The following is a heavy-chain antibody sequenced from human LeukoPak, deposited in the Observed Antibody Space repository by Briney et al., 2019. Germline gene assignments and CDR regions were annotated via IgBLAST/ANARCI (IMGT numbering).Heavy chain of an antibody. CDR1: GFTFTTYT. CDR3: VKVLPPRRDTTGFDY. J-gene: IGHJ4*02. V-gene: IGHV3-64D*09. CDR2: ISPDGSSA. Sequence: GGSLRLSCSASGFTFTTYTLYWVRQAPGKGLEYVSAISPDGSSAYYRDSVKGRFTISRDNSKNTLYLQMSSLRPEGTAVYYCVKVLPPRRDTTGFDYWGQGTLVTVSS. D-gene: IGHD2/OR15-2a*01.